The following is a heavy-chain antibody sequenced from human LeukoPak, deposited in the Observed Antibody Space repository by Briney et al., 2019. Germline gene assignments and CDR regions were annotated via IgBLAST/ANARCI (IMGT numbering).Heavy chain of an antibody. V-gene: IGHV5-51*01. CDR1: GYSFTSCW. D-gene: IGHD5-18*01. CDR3: ARHRGYSYGHYYYYMDV. CDR2: IYPGDSDT. J-gene: IGHJ6*03. Sequence: GESLKISCKGSGYSFTSCWIGWVRQMPGKGLEWMGIIYPGDSDTRYSPSFQGQVTISADKSISTAYLQWSSLKASDTAMYYCARHRGYSYGHYYYYMDVWGKGTTVTVSS.